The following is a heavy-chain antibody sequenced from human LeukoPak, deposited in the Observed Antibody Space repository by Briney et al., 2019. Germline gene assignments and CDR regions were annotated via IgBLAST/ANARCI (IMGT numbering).Heavy chain of an antibody. J-gene: IGHJ6*03. Sequence: GASVKVSCKASGYTFTSYVIHWVRQAPGRRLEWMGWINAGNGNTKYSQEFQDRVTITRDTSASTVYMELSSLRSGDMAVYYCARARYETRIWPKSRYDYYHYMDVWGKGTTVTVSS. V-gene: IGHV1-3*03. CDR2: INAGNGNT. CDR3: ARARYETRIWPKSRYDYYHYMDV. D-gene: IGHD2-15*01. CDR1: GYTFTSYV.